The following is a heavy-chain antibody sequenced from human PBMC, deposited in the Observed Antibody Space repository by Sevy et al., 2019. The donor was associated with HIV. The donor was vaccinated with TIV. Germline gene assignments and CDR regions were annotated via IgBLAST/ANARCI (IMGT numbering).Heavy chain of an antibody. Sequence: GGSLRLSCAASGFTFSNYGIHWVRQAPGKGLEWVAVIRYDGSNKYYEDSVKGRFTISRDNSKNTLYLQINSLRAEDTALYYCAGGPLRYCSSSSCYEGDNYYYGMDVWGQGTTVTVSS. D-gene: IGHD2-2*01. CDR1: GFTFSNYG. CDR2: IRYDGSNK. J-gene: IGHJ6*02. V-gene: IGHV3-33*01. CDR3: AGGPLRYCSSSSCYEGDNYYYGMDV.